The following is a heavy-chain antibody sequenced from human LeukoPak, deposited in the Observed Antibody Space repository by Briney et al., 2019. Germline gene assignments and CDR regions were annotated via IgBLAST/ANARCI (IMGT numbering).Heavy chain of an antibody. Sequence: GGSLRLSCAASGFTVSSNYMSWVRQAPGKGLEWVSVIYSGGSTYYADSMKGRSTISRDNSKNTLYLQMNSLRAEDTAVYYCARGGVAAAGMDMDVWGQGTTVTVSS. CDR2: IYSGGST. J-gene: IGHJ6*02. CDR1: GFTVSSNY. D-gene: IGHD6-13*01. V-gene: IGHV3-66*02. CDR3: ARGGVAAAGMDMDV.